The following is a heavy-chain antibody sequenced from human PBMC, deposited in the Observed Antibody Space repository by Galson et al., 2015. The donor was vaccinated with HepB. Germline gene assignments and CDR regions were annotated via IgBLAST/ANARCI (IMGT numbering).Heavy chain of an antibody. Sequence: SLRLSCAASGFTFRAYAMHWVRQAPGKGLEWMTVISYAGSSTYYADSVKGRFTISRDNSKNTLYLQMNSLKAEDTAIYYCARDPRDLPSPYYFDYWGQGTLVTVSS. V-gene: IGHV3-30-3*01. CDR1: GFTFRAYA. CDR2: ISYAGSST. CDR3: ARDPRDLPSPYYFDY. J-gene: IGHJ4*02.